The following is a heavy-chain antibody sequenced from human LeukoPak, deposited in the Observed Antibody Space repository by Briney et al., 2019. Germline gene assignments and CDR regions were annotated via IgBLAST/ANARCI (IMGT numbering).Heavy chain of an antibody. CDR3: ARDYDILTGYYRSYYYGMDV. Sequence: ASVKVSCKASGYTFTGYYMHWVRQALGQGLEWMGWINPNSGGTNYAQKFQGRVTMTRDTSISTAYMELSRLRSDDTAVYYCARDYDILTGYYRSYYYGMDVWGQGTTVTVSS. CDR1: GYTFTGYY. CDR2: INPNSGGT. V-gene: IGHV1-2*02. D-gene: IGHD3-9*01. J-gene: IGHJ6*02.